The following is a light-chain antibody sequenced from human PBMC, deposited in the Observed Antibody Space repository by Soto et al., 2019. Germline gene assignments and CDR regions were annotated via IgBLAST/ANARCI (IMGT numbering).Light chain of an antibody. CDR1: QSVSSNY. CDR2: GAS. CDR3: QQYDNWPRT. V-gene: IGKV3-20*01. Sequence: EIVLTQSPGTLSLSPGERATLSCRASQSVSSNYLAWYQQKPGQAPRLLIYGASSRATGIPDRFSGSGSGTDFTLTITRLEPEDFAVYYCQQYDNWPRTFGQGTKVDNK. J-gene: IGKJ1*01.